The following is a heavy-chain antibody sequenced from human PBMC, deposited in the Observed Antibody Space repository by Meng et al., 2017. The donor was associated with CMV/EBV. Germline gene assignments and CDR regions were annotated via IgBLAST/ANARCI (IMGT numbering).Heavy chain of an antibody. Sequence: GAEVKKPGXXVKVSCKSXXXTXPGYYMHWVRQAPGQGLEWMGWINPNSGGTNYAQKFQGRVTMTRDTSISTAYMELSRLRSDDTAVYYCARDDGSLDYWGQGTLVTVSS. V-gene: IGHV1-2*02. CDR1: XXTXPGYY. J-gene: IGHJ4*02. D-gene: IGHD2-15*01. CDR2: INPNSGGT. CDR3: ARDDGSLDY.